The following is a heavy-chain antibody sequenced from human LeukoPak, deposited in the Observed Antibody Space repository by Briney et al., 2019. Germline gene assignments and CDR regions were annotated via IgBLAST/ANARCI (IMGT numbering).Heavy chain of an antibody. Sequence: PGGSLRLSCAASGFTFSSYSMNWVRQAPGKGLEWVSSISSSSSYIYYADSVKGRFTISRDNAKDSPYLQMNSLRAEDTAVYYCARVGNMVAYDYWGQGTLVTVSS. J-gene: IGHJ4*02. CDR1: GFTFSSYS. CDR2: ISSSSSYI. CDR3: ARVGNMVAYDY. V-gene: IGHV3-21*01. D-gene: IGHD2/OR15-2a*01.